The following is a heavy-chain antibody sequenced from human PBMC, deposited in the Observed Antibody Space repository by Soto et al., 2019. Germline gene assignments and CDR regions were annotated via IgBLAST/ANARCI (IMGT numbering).Heavy chain of an antibody. CDR3: ARGVGFGYYYYHMDL. CDR2: IYYSGSA. Sequence: PSETLSLTCTVSGDSVTSVSDYWMWIRHPPGKGLEWIGYIYYSGSADYNPSLGSRVTISIDTSKNQFSLKLTSVTAADTAVYYCARGVGFGYYYYHMDLWGQGTTVTVSS. D-gene: IGHD3-10*01. J-gene: IGHJ6*02. V-gene: IGHV4-61*01. CDR1: GDSVTSVSDY.